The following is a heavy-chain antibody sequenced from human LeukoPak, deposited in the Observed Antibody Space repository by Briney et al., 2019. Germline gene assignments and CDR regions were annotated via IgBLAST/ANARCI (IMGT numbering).Heavy chain of an antibody. CDR2: ISYDGSNK. J-gene: IGHJ4*02. V-gene: IGHV3-30*04. CDR1: FTFXXYA. CDR3: XXXXYXXPXY. Sequence: FTFXXYAMHWVRQAPGKGLERVAVISYDGSNKYYADSVKGRFSISRDNSKNTLFLQMNSLRADDTAVYYCXXXXYXXPXYWGQGXLXTVSS.